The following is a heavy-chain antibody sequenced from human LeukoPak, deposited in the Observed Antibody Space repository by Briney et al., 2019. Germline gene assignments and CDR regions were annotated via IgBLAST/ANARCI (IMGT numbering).Heavy chain of an antibody. V-gene: IGHV3-7*04. CDR3: ARGEYYYDGGY. CDR1: GFSISNYW. D-gene: IGHD3-22*01. CDR2: IKEDGSEK. Sequence: GRSLRLSCAVSGFSISNYWMSWVRQAPGKGLEWVANIKEDGSEKYFVDSVKGRFTISRDNAKNSLYLQMESLRAEDTAVYYCARGEYYYDGGYWGQGTLVSVSS. J-gene: IGHJ4*02.